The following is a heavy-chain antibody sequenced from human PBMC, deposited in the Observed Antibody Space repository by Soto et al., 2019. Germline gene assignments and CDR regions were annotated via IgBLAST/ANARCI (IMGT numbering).Heavy chain of an antibody. D-gene: IGHD1-1*01. CDR3: ARIQLEHCYYYGMDV. CDR1: GFTFSSYW. V-gene: IGHV3-7*01. CDR2: IKQDGSEK. J-gene: IGHJ6*02. Sequence: AVGSLRLSCAASGFTFSSYWMSWVRQAPGKGLEWVANIKQDGSEKYYVDSVKGRFTISRDNAKNSLYLQMNSLRAEDTAVYYCARIQLEHCYYYGMDVWGQGTTVTVSS.